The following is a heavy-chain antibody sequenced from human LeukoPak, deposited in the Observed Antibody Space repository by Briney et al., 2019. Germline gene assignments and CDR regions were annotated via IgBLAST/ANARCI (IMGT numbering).Heavy chain of an antibody. CDR3: ARDSHRWLQRGVTFDY. J-gene: IGHJ4*02. V-gene: IGHV3-11*01. CDR1: GFTFSDYY. CDR2: ISSSGSTI. D-gene: IGHD5-24*01. Sequence: GGSLRLSCAASGFTFSDYYMSWIRQAPGKGLERVSYISSSGSTIYYADSVKGRFTISRDNAKNSLYLQMNSLRAEDTAVYYCARDSHRWLQRGVTFDYWGQGTLVTVSS.